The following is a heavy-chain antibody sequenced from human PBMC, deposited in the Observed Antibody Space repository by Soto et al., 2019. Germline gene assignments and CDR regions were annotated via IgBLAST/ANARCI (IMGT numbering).Heavy chain of an antibody. V-gene: IGHV4-61*01. CDR3: AREVPAAFNWFDP. D-gene: IGHD2-2*01. Sequence: PSXTLSLTCTVSGGSVSSGSYYWSWIRQPPGKGLEWIGYIYYSGSTNYNPSLKSRVTISVDTSKNQFSLKLSSVTAADTAVYYCAREVPAAFNWFDPWGQGTLVT. CDR1: GGSVSSGSYY. CDR2: IYYSGST. J-gene: IGHJ5*02.